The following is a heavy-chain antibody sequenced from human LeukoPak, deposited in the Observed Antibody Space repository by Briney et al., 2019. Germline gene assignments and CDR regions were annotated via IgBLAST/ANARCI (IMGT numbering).Heavy chain of an antibody. V-gene: IGHV4-34*01. J-gene: IGHJ6*03. D-gene: IGHD2-2*01. CDR3: ARDSSIVVVPAAMFAPYYYYYYMDV. CDR2: INHSGST. CDR1: GGSFSGYY. Sequence: SETLSLTCAVYGGSFSGYYWSWIRQPPGKGLEWIGEINHSGSTNYNPSLKSRVTISVDTSKNQFSLKLSSVTAADTAVYYCARDSSIVVVPAAMFAPYYYYYYMDVWGKGTTVTISS.